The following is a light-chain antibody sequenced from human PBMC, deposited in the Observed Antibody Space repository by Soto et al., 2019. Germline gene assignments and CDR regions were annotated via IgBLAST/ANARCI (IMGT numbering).Light chain of an antibody. J-gene: IGLJ1*01. CDR2: DGF. CDR3: CSYAGSSTFV. V-gene: IGLV2-23*03. Sequence: QSALTQPASVSGSRGKSITFSCAGSSSAVGSYDLVSWYQQHPGKAPKLIIYDGFKRPSGVSDHFSGSKSGYTASLTISGLQADDEADYYCCSYAGSSTFVFGTGTKVTVL. CDR1: SSAVGSYDL.